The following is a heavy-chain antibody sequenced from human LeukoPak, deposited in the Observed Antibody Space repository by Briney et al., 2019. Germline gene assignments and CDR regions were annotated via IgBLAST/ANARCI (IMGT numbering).Heavy chain of an antibody. CDR2: ISYDGSNK. CDR1: GFTFSSYA. J-gene: IGHJ4*02. Sequence: PGGSLRLSCAASGFTFSSYAMHWVRQAPGKGLEWVAVISYDGSNKYYADSVKGRFTISRDNSKNTLYLQMNSLRAGDTAVYYCARERDIVVVVAAKSLDYWGQGTLVTVSS. V-gene: IGHV3-30-3*01. CDR3: ARERDIVVVVAAKSLDY. D-gene: IGHD2-15*01.